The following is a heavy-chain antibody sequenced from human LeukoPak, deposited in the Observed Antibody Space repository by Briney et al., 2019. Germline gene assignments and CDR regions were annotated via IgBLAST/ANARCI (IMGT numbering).Heavy chain of an antibody. D-gene: IGHD3-10*01. CDR3: ARRRAYYGSGSRYYYMDV. Sequence: GGSLRLSCAASGFTFSSYSMNWVRQAPGKGLEWVSYISISGSTIYYADSVKGRFTISRDNAKNSLYLRMNSLRAEDTAVYYCARRRAYYGSGSRYYYMDVWGKGTTVTISS. V-gene: IGHV3-48*04. CDR1: GFTFSSYS. J-gene: IGHJ6*03. CDR2: ISISGSTI.